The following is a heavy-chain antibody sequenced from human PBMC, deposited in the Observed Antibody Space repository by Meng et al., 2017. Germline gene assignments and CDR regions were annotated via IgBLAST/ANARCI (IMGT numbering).Heavy chain of an antibody. Sequence: QVYLVQSGSELKEPGASVKVSCKASGYTFSTNVMNWVRQAPGQGLEWMGWINTKTGKPTYAQGFTGRLAFSLDTSASTAFLQINSLKAEDTAVYYCARAHSSGWYSFFDYWGQGTLVTVSS. CDR3: ARAHSSGWYSFFDY. J-gene: IGHJ4*02. CDR2: INTKTGKP. V-gene: IGHV7-4-1*02. CDR1: GYTFSTNV. D-gene: IGHD6-19*01.